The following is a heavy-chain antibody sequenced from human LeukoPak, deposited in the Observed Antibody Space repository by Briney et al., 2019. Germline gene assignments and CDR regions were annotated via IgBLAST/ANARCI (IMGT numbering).Heavy chain of an antibody. D-gene: IGHD2-21*02. CDR2: ISSSSSYI. CDR1: GFTFSSYS. J-gene: IGHJ5*02. V-gene: IGHV3-21*01. Sequence: GGSLGLSCAASGFTFSSYSMNWVRQAPGKGLEWVSSISSSSSYIYYADSVKGRFTISRDNAKNSLYLQMNSLRAEDTAVYYCASMAYCGGDCHNWFDPWGQGTLVTVSS. CDR3: ASMAYCGGDCHNWFDP.